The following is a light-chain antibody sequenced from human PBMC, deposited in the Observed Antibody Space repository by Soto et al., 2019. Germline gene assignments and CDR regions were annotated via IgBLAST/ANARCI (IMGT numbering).Light chain of an antibody. V-gene: IGLV2-14*01. J-gene: IGLJ2*01. CDR2: EVS. CDR1: SSDVGGYNY. CDR3: TSYTSSRTLV. Sequence: QSALTQPASVSGSPGQSITISCTGTSSDVGGYNYVSWYQQHPGKAPKLMIYEVSNRPSGVSNRFSGSKSGNTASLTISGLQADDDADYYCTSYTSSRTLVFGGGTKLTVL.